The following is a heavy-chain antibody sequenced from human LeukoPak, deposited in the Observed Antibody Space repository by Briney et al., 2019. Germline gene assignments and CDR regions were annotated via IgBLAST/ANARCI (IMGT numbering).Heavy chain of an antibody. CDR1: GFTFSSYE. V-gene: IGHV3-21*01. J-gene: IGHJ6*03. Sequence: GGSLRLSCAASGFTFSSYEMNWVRQAPGKGLEWVSSISSSSSYIYYADSVKGRFTISRDNAKNSLYLQMNSLRAEDTAVYYCARDGGGDSSSWWGYYYYMDVWGKGTTVTVSS. CDR3: ARDGGGDSSSWWGYYYYMDV. D-gene: IGHD6-13*01. CDR2: ISSSSSYI.